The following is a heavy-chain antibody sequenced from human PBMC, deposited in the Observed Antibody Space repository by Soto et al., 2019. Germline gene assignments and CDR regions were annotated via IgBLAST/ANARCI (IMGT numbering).Heavy chain of an antibody. CDR2: IIPMYGPA. CDR3: ARFTSTVRGVIDNWVLP. CDR1: GGTFSSYA. Sequence: QVPLVQSGAEVKKPGSSVTVSCKASGGTFSSYAIHWVREAPGQGLEWMGGIIPMYGPAKYAQRFQGRVTITADEPTPNGYVVHPSVTCQDSAVHCSARFTSTVRGVIDNWVLPRGHGPLVAVS. V-gene: IGHV1-69*01. J-gene: IGHJ5*02. D-gene: IGHD3-10*01.